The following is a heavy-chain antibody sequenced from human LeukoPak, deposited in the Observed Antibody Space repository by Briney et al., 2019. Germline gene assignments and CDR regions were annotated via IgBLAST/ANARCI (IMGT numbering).Heavy chain of an antibody. V-gene: IGHV4-39*01. Sequence: SETLSLTCTVSGGSISSSNYYWGWIRQPPGKGLEWIGSIYYSGSTYYNPSLKSRVTISVDTSKNQFSLKLSSVTAADTAVYYCARKYDFWSGYYDYWGQGTLATVSS. CDR2: IYYSGST. D-gene: IGHD3-3*01. J-gene: IGHJ4*02. CDR1: GGSISSSNYY. CDR3: ARKYDFWSGYYDY.